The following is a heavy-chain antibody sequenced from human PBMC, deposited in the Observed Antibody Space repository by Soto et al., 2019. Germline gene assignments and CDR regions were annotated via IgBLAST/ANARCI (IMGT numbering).Heavy chain of an antibody. D-gene: IGHD6-25*01. J-gene: IGHJ4*02. Sequence: GGSLRLSCAASGFTFSGYEMNWVRQAPGKGLEWVSYISSSGSTIYYADSVKGRFTISRDNAKNSLYLQMNSLRAEDTAVYYCARESWTATAGYYFDYWGQGTLVTVSS. CDR3: ARESWTATAGYYFDY. CDR2: ISSSGSTI. V-gene: IGHV3-48*03. CDR1: GFTFSGYE.